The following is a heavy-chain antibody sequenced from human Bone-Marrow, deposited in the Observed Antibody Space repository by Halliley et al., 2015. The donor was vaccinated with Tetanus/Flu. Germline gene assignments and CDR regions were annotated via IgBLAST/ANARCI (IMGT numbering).Heavy chain of an antibody. J-gene: IGHJ4*02. D-gene: IGHD2-15*01. CDR2: IDYTGGT. V-gene: IGHV4-59*01. CDR3: TRGAGWTPDC. Sequence: KCLEWIGVIDYTGGTDYNPSLKGRVPISLDASKNQFSLRLTSVTAADTSVYYCTRGAGWTPDCWGQGTLVTVSS.